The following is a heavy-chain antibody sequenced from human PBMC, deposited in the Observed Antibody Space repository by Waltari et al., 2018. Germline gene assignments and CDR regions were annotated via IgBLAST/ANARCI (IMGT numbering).Heavy chain of an antibody. J-gene: IGHJ4*02. Sequence: QLQLQESGPGLVKPSETLSLTCTVSGGSISSSSYYWGWIRQPPGKGLEWIGSIYYSGCTYYNPSLKSRVTISVDTSKNQFSLKLSSVTAADTAVYYCARHISIAVADYWGQGTLVTVSS. CDR1: GGSISSSSYY. CDR3: ARHISIAVADY. CDR2: IYYSGCT. D-gene: IGHD6-19*01. V-gene: IGHV4-39*01.